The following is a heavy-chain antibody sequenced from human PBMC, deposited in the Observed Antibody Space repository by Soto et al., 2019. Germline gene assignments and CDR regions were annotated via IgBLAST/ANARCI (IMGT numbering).Heavy chain of an antibody. Sequence: LRLSCAASGFTYTRYSMNWVRQAPGKGLEWVSSISSTTNYIYYGDSMKGRFTISRDNAKNSLYLEMNSLRAEDTAVYYCARESEDLTSNFDYWGQGTLVTVSS. J-gene: IGHJ4*02. V-gene: IGHV3-21*06. CDR1: GFTYTRYS. CDR2: ISSTTNYI. CDR3: ARESEDLTSNFDY.